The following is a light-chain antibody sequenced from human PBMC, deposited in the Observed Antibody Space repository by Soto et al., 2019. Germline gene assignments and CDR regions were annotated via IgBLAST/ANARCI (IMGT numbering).Light chain of an antibody. V-gene: IGLV2-14*01. CDR1: SSDVGGYNY. CDR3: NSYTSRYTFV. Sequence: QSALTQPASVSGSPGQSITISCTGTSSDVGGYNYVSWYQQHPGKAPKLMIYEVNNRPSEVSNRFSGSKSGNTASLTISGLQHEDEADYYCNSYTSRYTFVLGTGTQLTVL. CDR2: EVN. J-gene: IGLJ1*01.